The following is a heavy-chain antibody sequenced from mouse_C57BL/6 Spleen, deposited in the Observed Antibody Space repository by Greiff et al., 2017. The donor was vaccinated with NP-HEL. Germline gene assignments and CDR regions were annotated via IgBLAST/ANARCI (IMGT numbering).Heavy chain of an antibody. V-gene: IGHV1-85*01. D-gene: IGHD3-2*02. Sequence: QVQLKESGPELVKPGASVKLSCKASGYTFTSYDINWVKQRPGQGLEWIGWIYPRDGSTKYNEKFKGKATLTVDTSSSTAYMELHSLTSEDSAVYFCARGDSSGPFGYWGQGTTLTVSS. CDR2: IYPRDGST. CDR1: GYTFTSYD. J-gene: IGHJ2*01. CDR3: ARGDSSGPFGY.